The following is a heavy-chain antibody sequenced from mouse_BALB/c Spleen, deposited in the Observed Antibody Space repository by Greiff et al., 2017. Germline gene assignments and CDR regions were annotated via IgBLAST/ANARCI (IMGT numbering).Heavy chain of an antibody. J-gene: IGHJ2*01. Sequence: VQLQESGAELARPGASVKISCKGSGYTFTDYAMHWVKQSHAKSLEWIGVISTYYGDASYNQKFKGKATMTVDKSSSTAYMELARLTSEDSAIYYCARRRNRYGGTALDYWGQGTTLTVSS. CDR1: GYTFTDYA. V-gene: IGHV1S137*01. CDR2: ISTYYGDA. CDR3: ARRRNRYGGTALDY. D-gene: IGHD2-14*01.